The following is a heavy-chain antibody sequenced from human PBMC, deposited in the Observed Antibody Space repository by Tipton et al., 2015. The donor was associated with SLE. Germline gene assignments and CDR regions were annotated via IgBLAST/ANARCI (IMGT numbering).Heavy chain of an antibody. CDR1: GGSISSSSYY. J-gene: IGHJ6*03. D-gene: IGHD3-3*01. Sequence: TLSLTCTVSGGSISSSSYYWGWIRQPPGKGLEWIGSIYYSGSTYYNPSLKSRVTISVDTSKNQFSLKLSSVTAADTAVYYCARDNFWNRGYYFGGGEDYYYYMDVWRKGTTVTVSS. CDR3: ARDNFWNRGYYFGGGEDYYYYMDV. V-gene: IGHV4-39*07. CDR2: IYYSGST.